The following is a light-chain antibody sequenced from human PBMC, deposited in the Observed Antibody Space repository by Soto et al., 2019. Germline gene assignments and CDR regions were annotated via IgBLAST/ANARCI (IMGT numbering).Light chain of an antibody. CDR3: QQYNRYLYT. J-gene: IGKJ2*01. CDR2: KAS. CDR1: QSISSW. Sequence: DIQMTQSPSTLSASVGDRVTITCRASQSISSWLAWYQQKPGKAPKLLSYKASSLESGVPSRFSGSGSGTEFTLTISSLQPDDFATYYCQQYNRYLYTFGQGTKLEIK. V-gene: IGKV1-5*03.